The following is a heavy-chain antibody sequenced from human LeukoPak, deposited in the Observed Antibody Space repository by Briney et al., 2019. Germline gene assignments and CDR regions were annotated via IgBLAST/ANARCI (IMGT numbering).Heavy chain of an antibody. CDR1: GGSISSYY. J-gene: IGHJ4*02. D-gene: IGHD4-23*01. V-gene: IGHV4-59*12. CDR3: ARGRAVTRDFDY. Sequence: SETLSLTCTVSGGSISSYYWSWIRQPPGKGLEWIGYIYYSGSTNYNPSLKSRVTISVDTSKNQFSLKLSSVTAADTSVYYCARGRAVTRDFDYWGQGTLVRVSS. CDR2: IYYSGST.